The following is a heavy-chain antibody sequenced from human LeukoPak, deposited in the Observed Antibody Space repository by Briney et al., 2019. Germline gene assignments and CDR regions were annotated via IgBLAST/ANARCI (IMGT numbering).Heavy chain of an antibody. V-gene: IGHV3-11*04. Sequence: GGSLRLSCAASGFTFSDYYMSWIRQAPGKGLEWVSYISSSGSTIYYADSVKGRFTISRDNAKNSLYLQMNSLRAEDTAVYYCARVDATYYYDSSGYYLDHWGQGTLVTVSS. D-gene: IGHD3-22*01. CDR2: ISSSGSTI. CDR1: GFTFSDYY. J-gene: IGHJ4*02. CDR3: ARVDATYYYDSSGYYLDH.